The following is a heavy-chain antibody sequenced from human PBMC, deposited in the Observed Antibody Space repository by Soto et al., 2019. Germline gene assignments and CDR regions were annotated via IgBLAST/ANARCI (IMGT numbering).Heavy chain of an antibody. CDR3: ARGRGWRDY. J-gene: IGHJ4*02. D-gene: IGHD6-19*01. CDR2: INLNSGHT. V-gene: IGHV1-8*01. CDR1: GHPFITYD. Sequence: SVKVPCNASGHPFITYDISWVRQAAGQGLEWMGWINLNSGHTDYAQRLQGRVTMKRNTSITTAYMELTSMSSEDTAVYYCARGRGWRDYWGQGTMVPVSS.